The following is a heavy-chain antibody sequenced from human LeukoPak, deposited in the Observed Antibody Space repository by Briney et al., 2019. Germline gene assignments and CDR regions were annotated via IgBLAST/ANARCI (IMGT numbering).Heavy chain of an antibody. CDR1: GGSISSYY. V-gene: IGHV4-4*07. CDR2: IYTSGST. J-gene: IGHJ5*02. CDR3: ARDLEDEGRVWFYP. D-gene: IGHD1-1*01. Sequence: PSETLSLTCTVSGGSISSYYWSWIRQPAGKGLEWIGRIYTSGSTNYNPSLKSRVTMSVDTSKNQFSLKLSSVTAEDTAVYYCARDLEDEGRVWFYPWGPGTLGTVSS.